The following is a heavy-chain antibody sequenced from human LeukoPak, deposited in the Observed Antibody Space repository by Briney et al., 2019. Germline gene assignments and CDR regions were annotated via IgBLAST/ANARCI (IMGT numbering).Heavy chain of an antibody. CDR3: ARSHSSSWPSSHYYYYGMDV. Sequence: SETLSLTCTVSGGSISSSSYYWGWIRQPPGKGLEWIGSIYYSGSTYYNPSLKSRVTISVDTSKNQFSLKLSSVTAADTAVYYCARSHSSSWPSSHYYYYGMDVWGQGTTVTVSS. V-gene: IGHV4-39*01. D-gene: IGHD6-13*01. CDR2: IYYSGST. J-gene: IGHJ6*02. CDR1: GGSISSSSYY.